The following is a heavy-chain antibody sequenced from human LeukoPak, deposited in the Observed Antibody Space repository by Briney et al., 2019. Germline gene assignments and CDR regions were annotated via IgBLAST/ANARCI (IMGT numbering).Heavy chain of an antibody. D-gene: IGHD5-18*01. CDR2: IRYDGSNK. Sequence: GSLRLSCAASGFTFSSYGMHWVRQAPGKGLEWVAFIRYDGSNKYYADSVKGRFTISRDNPKNTLYLQMNSLRAEDTAVYYCAKERDTAMVTIDYWGQGTLVTVSS. J-gene: IGHJ4*02. CDR3: AKERDTAMVTIDY. V-gene: IGHV3-30*02. CDR1: GFTFSSYG.